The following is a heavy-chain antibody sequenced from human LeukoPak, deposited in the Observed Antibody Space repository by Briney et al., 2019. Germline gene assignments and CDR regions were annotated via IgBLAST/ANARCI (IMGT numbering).Heavy chain of an antibody. V-gene: IGHV4-59*08. D-gene: IGHD6-13*01. CDR3: ARHGAAAGTGKFDY. CDR2: IYYSGST. CDR1: GGSFSGYY. J-gene: IGHJ4*02. Sequence: SETLSLTCAVYGGSFSGYYWSWIRQPPGKGLEWIGYIYYSGSTNYNPSLKSRVTISVDTSKNQFSLKLSSVTAADTAVYYCARHGAAAGTGKFDYWGQGTLVTVSS.